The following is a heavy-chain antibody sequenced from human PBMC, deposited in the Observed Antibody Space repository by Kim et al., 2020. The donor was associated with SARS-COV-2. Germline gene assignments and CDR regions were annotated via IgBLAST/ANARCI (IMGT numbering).Heavy chain of an antibody. J-gene: IGHJ4*02. Sequence: GGSLRLSCAASGFTFSSYAMHWVRQAPGKGLEWVAVIWYDGSNKYYADSVKGRFTISRDNSKNTLYLQMNSLRAEDTAVYYCAKDLQAGIAAAGYWGQGTLVTVSS. V-gene: IGHV3-33*06. CDR1: GFTFSSYA. D-gene: IGHD6-13*01. CDR2: IWYDGSNK. CDR3: AKDLQAGIAAAGY.